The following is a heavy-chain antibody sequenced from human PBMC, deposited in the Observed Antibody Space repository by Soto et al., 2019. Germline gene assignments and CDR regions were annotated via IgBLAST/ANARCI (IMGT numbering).Heavy chain of an antibody. Sequence: RGESLKISCKGSGYSFTSNCIAWVRQMPGKGLEWMGIINPADSYTKYSPSFQGQVTISVDKSISTTYLQWSSLKASDSAMYYCARHVRDDGTTYRRLDPWGQGTLVTVSS. V-gene: IGHV5-51*01. CDR1: GYSFTSNC. D-gene: IGHD1-1*01. J-gene: IGHJ5*02. CDR2: INPADSYT. CDR3: ARHVRDDGTTYRRLDP.